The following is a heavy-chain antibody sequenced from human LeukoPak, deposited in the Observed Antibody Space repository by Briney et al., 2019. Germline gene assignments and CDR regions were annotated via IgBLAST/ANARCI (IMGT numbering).Heavy chain of an antibody. CDR3: ARAGYCGRNCYYYFDY. V-gene: IGHV1-8*01. J-gene: IGHJ4*02. D-gene: IGHD2-21*01. CDR1: KYTFTSYD. Sequence: GASVKVSCRASKYTFTSYDINWVRQATGQGLEWMGWMSPNSGNIGYAQKFQGRVTMTRNTSISTAYLELSSLRSEDTAVYYCARAGYCGRNCYYYFDYWGQGTLVTVSS. CDR2: MSPNSGNI.